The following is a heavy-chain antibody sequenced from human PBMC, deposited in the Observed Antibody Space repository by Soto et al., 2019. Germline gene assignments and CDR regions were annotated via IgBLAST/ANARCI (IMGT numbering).Heavy chain of an antibody. CDR2: IYHSGST. V-gene: IGHV4-30-2*01. J-gene: IGHJ4*01. CDR3: ARVADY. Sequence: SETLSLTCAVSGGSISSGGYSWGWIRQPPGKGLEWIGYIYHSGSTYYNPSLKSRVTISVDRSKNQFSLKLSSVTAADTDVYDCARVADYWGHGTLVTVSS. CDR1: GGSISSGGYS.